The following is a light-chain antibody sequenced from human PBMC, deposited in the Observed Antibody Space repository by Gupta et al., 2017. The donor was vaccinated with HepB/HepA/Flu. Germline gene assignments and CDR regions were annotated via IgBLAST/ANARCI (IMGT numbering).Light chain of an antibody. CDR3: CSYVGNYTFPYV. CDR2: DVS. Sequence: QSALTQPRSVSGSPGQSVTISCTGTNSDVGGYNFVSWYQQHPGKAPKLMIYDVSKRPSGVPDRFSGSKSGNTASLTISGLQAEDEADYHCCSYVGNYTFPYVFGTGTTVTVL. V-gene: IGLV2-11*01. CDR1: NSDVGGYNF. J-gene: IGLJ1*01.